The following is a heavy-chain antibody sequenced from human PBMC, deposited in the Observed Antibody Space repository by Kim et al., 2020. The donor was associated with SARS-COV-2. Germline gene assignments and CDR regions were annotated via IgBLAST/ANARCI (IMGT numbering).Heavy chain of an antibody. CDR2: TYYRSKWYN. Sequence: SQTLSLTCAISGDSVSSNSAAWNWIRQSPSRGLEWLGRTYYRSKWYNDYAVSVKSRITINPDTSKNQFSLQLNSVTPEDTAVYYCARDTKDYYDSSGYYGRVYFDYWGQGTLVTVSS. D-gene: IGHD3-22*01. J-gene: IGHJ4*02. V-gene: IGHV6-1*01. CDR1: GDSVSSNSAA. CDR3: ARDTKDYYDSSGYYGRVYFDY.